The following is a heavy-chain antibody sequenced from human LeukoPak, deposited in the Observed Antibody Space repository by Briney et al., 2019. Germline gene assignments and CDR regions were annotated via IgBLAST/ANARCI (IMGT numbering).Heavy chain of an antibody. J-gene: IGHJ4*02. V-gene: IGHV3-21*01. Sequence: GGSLRLSCAASGFTFSSYSMNWVRQAPGKGLEWVSSISSSSSHIYYADSVKGRFTISRDNAKNSLYLQMTSLRAEDTAVYYCAREAAYYYNSSGYYHRAFDYWGQGTLVTVSS. CDR2: ISSSSSHI. CDR3: AREAAYYYNSSGYYHRAFDY. CDR1: GFTFSSYS. D-gene: IGHD3-22*01.